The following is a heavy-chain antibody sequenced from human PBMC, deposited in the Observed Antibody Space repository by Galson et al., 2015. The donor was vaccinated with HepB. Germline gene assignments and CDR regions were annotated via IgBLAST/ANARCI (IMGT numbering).Heavy chain of an antibody. V-gene: IGHV1-46*01. CDR2: INPSGGST. Sequence: SVKVSCKASGYTFTSYAMNWVRQAPGQGLEWMGIINPSGGSTSYAQKFQGRVTMTRDTSTSTVYMELSSLRSEDTAVYYCARGSSGMSTGMDVWGQGTTVTVSS. J-gene: IGHJ6*02. CDR3: ARGSSGMSTGMDV. CDR1: GYTFTSYA. D-gene: IGHD1-26*01.